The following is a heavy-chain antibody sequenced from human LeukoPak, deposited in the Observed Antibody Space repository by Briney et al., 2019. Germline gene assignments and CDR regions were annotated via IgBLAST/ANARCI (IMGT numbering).Heavy chain of an antibody. CDR2: INHSGST. CDR1: GGSFSGYY. Sequence: SETLSLTCAVYGGSFSGYYWSWIRQPPGKGLEWIGEINHSGSTSYNPSLKSRVTISVDTSKNQFSLKLSSVTAADTAVYYCARGALRYYDFWSGYQNWFDPWGQGTLVTVSS. D-gene: IGHD3-3*01. J-gene: IGHJ5*02. V-gene: IGHV4-34*01. CDR3: ARGALRYYDFWSGYQNWFDP.